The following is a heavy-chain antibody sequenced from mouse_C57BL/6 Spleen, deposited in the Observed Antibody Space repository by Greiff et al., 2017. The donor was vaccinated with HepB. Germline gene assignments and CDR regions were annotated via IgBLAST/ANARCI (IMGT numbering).Heavy chain of an antibody. J-gene: IGHJ4*01. CDR2: INYDGSST. CDR3: ARDGIYDGYYGDYAMDY. D-gene: IGHD2-3*01. V-gene: IGHV5-16*01. Sequence: EVMLVESEGGLVQPGSSMKLSCTASGFTFSDYYMAWVRQVPEKGLEWVANINYDGSSTYYLDSLKSRFIISRDNAKNILYLQMSSLKSEDTATYYWARDGIYDGYYGDYAMDYWGQGTSVTVSS. CDR1: GFTFSDYY.